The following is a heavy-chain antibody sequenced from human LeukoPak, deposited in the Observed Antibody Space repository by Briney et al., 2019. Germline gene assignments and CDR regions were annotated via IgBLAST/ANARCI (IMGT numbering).Heavy chain of an antibody. CDR3: TRPGSGSSRDY. J-gene: IGHJ4*02. D-gene: IGHD3-10*01. Sequence: GGSLRLSCAASGFTFSDSAIHWVRQASGKGLEWVGRIRSKAKNYATEFAASVKGRFIMSRDDSKNMAYLQMNSLKTDDTAVYYCTRPGSGSSRDYWGQGTLVSVSS. CDR1: GFTFSDSA. V-gene: IGHV3-73*01. CDR2: IRSKAKNYAT.